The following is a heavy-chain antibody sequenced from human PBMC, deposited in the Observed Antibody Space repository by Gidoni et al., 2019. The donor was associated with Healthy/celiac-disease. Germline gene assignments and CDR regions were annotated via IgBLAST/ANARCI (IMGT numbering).Heavy chain of an antibody. CDR3: AKDRVVAAYYYYGMDV. D-gene: IGHD2-15*01. Sequence: QVQLVESGGGVVQPGRSLRLSCAASGFPFSSYGMHWVRQAPGKGLGWVAVISYDGSNKYYADSVKGRFTISRDNSKNTLYLQMNSLRAEDTAVYYCAKDRVVAAYYYYGMDVWGQGTTVTVSS. V-gene: IGHV3-30*18. CDR1: GFPFSSYG. CDR2: ISYDGSNK. J-gene: IGHJ6*02.